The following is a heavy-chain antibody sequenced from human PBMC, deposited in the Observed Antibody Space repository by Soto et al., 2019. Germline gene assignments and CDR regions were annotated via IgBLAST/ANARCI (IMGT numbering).Heavy chain of an antibody. CDR2: IWYDGSNK. Sequence: PGGSLRLSCAASGFTFSSYGMHWVRQAPGKGLEWVAVIWYDGSNKYYADSVKGRFTISRDNSKNTLYLQMNSLRAEDTAVYYCARDVNKYNWNDGMGHWGQGTLVTVSS. J-gene: IGHJ4*02. CDR1: GFTFSSYG. V-gene: IGHV3-33*01. CDR3: ARDVNKYNWNDGMGH. D-gene: IGHD1-20*01.